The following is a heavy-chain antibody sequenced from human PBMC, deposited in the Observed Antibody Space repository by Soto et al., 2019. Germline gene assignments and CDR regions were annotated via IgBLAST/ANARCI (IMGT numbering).Heavy chain of an antibody. D-gene: IGHD2-2*01. CDR3: ARRVEYCSSTSCYVGRFDP. V-gene: IGHV4-34*01. CDR1: GGSFSGYY. J-gene: IGHJ5*02. CDR2: INHSGST. Sequence: QVQLQQWGAGLLKPSETLSLTCAVYGGSFSGYYWSWIRQPPGKGLEWIGEINHSGSTNYNPSLKSRVTISVDTSKNQFSLKLSSVTAADTAVYSCARRVEYCSSTSCYVGRFDPWGQGTLVTVSS.